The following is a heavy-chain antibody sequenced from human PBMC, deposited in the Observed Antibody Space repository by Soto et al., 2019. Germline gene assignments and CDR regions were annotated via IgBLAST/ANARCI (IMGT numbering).Heavy chain of an antibody. CDR1: GFTFSNAW. CDR2: IKSKTDGGTT. J-gene: IGHJ4*02. Sequence: EVQLVESGGGLVKPGGSVRLSCAASGFTFSNAWMSWVRQAPGKGLECVGRIKSKTDGGTTDYAAPVKGRFTISRHDSKNTLYLQINSLKTEDTAVYYCNTSGDYAFDYWGQGTLVTVSS. D-gene: IGHD4-17*01. V-gene: IGHV3-15*01. CDR3: NTSGDYAFDY.